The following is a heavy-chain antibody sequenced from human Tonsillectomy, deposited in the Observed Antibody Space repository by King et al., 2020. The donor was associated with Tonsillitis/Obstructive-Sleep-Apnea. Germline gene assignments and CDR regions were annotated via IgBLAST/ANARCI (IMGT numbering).Heavy chain of an antibody. CDR2: ISGSGGST. CDR1: GFTFSSCA. Sequence: VQLVESGGGLVQPGGSLRLSCAASGFTFSSCAMSWVRQAPGKGLEWVSAISGSGGSTYYAASVKGRFTISRDNSKNTLYLQMNSLRAEDTAVYYCAKDPQDIVVVPAAIPLDGFDIWGQGTMVTVSS. J-gene: IGHJ3*02. D-gene: IGHD2-2*02. V-gene: IGHV3-23*04. CDR3: AKDPQDIVVVPAAIPLDGFDI.